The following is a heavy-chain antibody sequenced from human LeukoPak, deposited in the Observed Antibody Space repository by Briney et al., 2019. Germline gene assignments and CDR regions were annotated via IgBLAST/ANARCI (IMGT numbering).Heavy chain of an antibody. CDR1: GFTFSSYS. CDR2: ISSSSYI. V-gene: IGHV3-21*04. D-gene: IGHD1-1*01. CDR3: AKGQELDDGVFDS. J-gene: IGHJ4*02. Sequence: GGSLRLSCAASGFTFSSYSMNWVRQAPGKGLEWVSSISSSSYIYYADSVKGRFTISRDNSKKTLYLQLNSLRVEDTAIYYCAKGQELDDGVFDSWGQGTLVTVSS.